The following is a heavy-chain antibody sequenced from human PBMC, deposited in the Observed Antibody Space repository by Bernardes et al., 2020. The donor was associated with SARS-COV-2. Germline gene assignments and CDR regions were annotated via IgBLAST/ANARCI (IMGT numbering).Heavy chain of an antibody. CDR2: IYYSGST. D-gene: IGHD2-15*01. CDR1: GGSISSSSYY. CDR3: ARHSGGSYGDWFDP. V-gene: IGHV4-39*01. J-gene: IGHJ5*02. Sequence: SETLSLTCTVSGGSISSSSYYWGWIRQPPGKGLEWIGSIYYSGSTYYNPSLKSRVTISVDTSKNQFSLKLSSVTAADTAVYYCARHSGGSYGDWFDPWGQGTLVTVSS.